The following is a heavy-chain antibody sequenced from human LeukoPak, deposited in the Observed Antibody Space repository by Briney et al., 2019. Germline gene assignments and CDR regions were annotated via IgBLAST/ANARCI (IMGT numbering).Heavy chain of an antibody. V-gene: IGHV5-51*01. CDR2: IYPGDSDT. J-gene: IGHJ5*02. D-gene: IGHD2-15*01. CDR1: GYTFTTYW. CDR3: ARQRDMRTWFDP. Sequence: GESLKISCKGSGYTFTTYWIGWVRQMPGKGLERMGIIYPGDSDTRYSPSFQGQVTISADKSISIAYLQWSSLKASDTAMYYCARQRDMRTWFDPWGQGTLVTVSS.